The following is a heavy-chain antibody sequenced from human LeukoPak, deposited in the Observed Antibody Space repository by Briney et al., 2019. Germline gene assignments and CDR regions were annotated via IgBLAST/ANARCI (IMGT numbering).Heavy chain of an antibody. Sequence: GASVKVSCKASGYTFTSYYMHWVRQAPGQGLEWMGIINPSGGSTSYAQKFQGRVTMTRDTSTSTVYMELSSLRSEDTAVYYSAKTGYSSSWYGGGFDYWGQGTLVTVSS. J-gene: IGHJ4*02. V-gene: IGHV1-46*01. D-gene: IGHD6-13*01. CDR3: AKTGYSSSWYGGGFDY. CDR1: GYTFTSYY. CDR2: INPSGGST.